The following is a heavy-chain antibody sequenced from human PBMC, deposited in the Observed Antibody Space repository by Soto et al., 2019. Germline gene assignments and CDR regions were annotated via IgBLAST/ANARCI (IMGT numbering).Heavy chain of an antibody. Sequence: EVQLLESGGGLVQPGGSLRLSCAASGFTFSSYAMSWVRQAPGKGLEWVSGISADSVATYYAASVRGRFTICRDKSKNTLDLQMNSLRAEDTAVYYCARSSGYTSSWYVYWGQGTLVTVSS. V-gene: IGHV3-23*01. CDR1: GFTFSSYA. D-gene: IGHD6-13*01. J-gene: IGHJ4*02. CDR2: ISADSVAT. CDR3: ARSSGYTSSWYVY.